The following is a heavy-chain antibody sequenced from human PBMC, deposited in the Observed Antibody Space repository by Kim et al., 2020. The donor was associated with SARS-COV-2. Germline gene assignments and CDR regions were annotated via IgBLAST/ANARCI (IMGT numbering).Heavy chain of an antibody. CDR2: IYYIGST. CDR1: GGSISSGGYY. J-gene: IGHJ4*02. D-gene: IGHD6-19*01. V-gene: IGHV4-31*03. CDR3: ARGRIAVAGDHFDY. Sequence: SETLSLTCTVSGGSISSGGYYWSWIRQHPGKGLEWIGYIYYIGSTSYNPSLKSRVTISLDTSKNQFSLKLSSVTAADTAVYYCARGRIAVAGDHFDYWGQGTLVTVSS.